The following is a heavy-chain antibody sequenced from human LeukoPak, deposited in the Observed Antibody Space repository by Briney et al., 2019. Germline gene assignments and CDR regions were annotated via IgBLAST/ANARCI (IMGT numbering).Heavy chain of an antibody. Sequence: HPGGSLRLSCEASGFTFSAYAMSWVRQAPGKGLEWDSAISGTGGYTYYADSVKGRFTISRDNFRNTLFLQMNDLRVDDTATYHCAKDFHTSGYYYVYWGQGTLVTVSP. V-gene: IGHV3-23*01. CDR1: GFTFSAYA. J-gene: IGHJ4*02. D-gene: IGHD3-22*01. CDR2: ISGTGGYT. CDR3: AKDFHTSGYYYVY.